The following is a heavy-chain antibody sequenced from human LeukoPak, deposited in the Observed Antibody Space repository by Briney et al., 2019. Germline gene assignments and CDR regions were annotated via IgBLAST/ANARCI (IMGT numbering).Heavy chain of an antibody. V-gene: IGHV1-69*02. D-gene: IGHD2-2*01. CDR3: ATHCSSTSCYAGSFDY. Sequence: ASVKVSCKASGGTFSSYTISWVRQAPGQGLEWMGRIIPILGIANYAQKFQGRVTITADKSTSTAYMELSILRSEDTAVYCCATHCSSTSCYAGSFDYWGQGTLVTVSS. CDR2: IIPILGIA. CDR1: GGTFSSYT. J-gene: IGHJ4*02.